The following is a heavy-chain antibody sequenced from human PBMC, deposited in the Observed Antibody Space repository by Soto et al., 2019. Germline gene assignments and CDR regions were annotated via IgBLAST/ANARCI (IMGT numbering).Heavy chain of an antibody. CDR2: IYYSGST. Sequence: SETLSLTCTVSGGSISSSSYYWGWIRQPPGKGLEWIGSIYYSGSTYYNPSLKSRVTISVDTSKNQFSLKLSSVTAADTAVYYCAGSGYSYDEYYYYYYMDVWGKGTTVTVS. D-gene: IGHD5-18*01. J-gene: IGHJ6*03. CDR1: GGSISSSSYY. CDR3: AGSGYSYDEYYYYYYMDV. V-gene: IGHV4-39*01.